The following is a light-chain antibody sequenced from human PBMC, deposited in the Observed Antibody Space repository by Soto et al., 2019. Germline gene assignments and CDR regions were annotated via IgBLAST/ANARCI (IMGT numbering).Light chain of an antibody. J-gene: IGLJ2*01. CDR3: TSYTSTRNVYVV. CDR2: EVT. CDR1: SSDVGGYNY. V-gene: IGLV2-14*01. Sequence: QSVLTQPASVSGSPGQSITISCTGTSSDVGGYNYVSWYQQHPGKAPKLMIYEVTNRPSGVSNRFSGSKSGNTASLTISGLQAEDEADYYCTSYTSTRNVYVVFGGGTKLTVL.